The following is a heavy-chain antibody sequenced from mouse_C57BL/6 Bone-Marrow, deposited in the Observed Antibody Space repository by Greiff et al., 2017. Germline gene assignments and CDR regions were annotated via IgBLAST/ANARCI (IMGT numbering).Heavy chain of an antibody. J-gene: IGHJ2*01. CDR1: GFTFSDYG. Sequence: DVKLVESGGGLVKPGGSLKLSCAASGFTFSDYGMHWVRQAPEKGLEWVAYISSGSSTIYYADTVKGRFPISRDNAKNTLFLQMTSRRSEDTAMYYCARGGYGSSYGDYWGQGTTLTVSS. CDR3: ARGGYGSSYGDY. D-gene: IGHD1-1*01. CDR2: ISSGSSTI. V-gene: IGHV5-17*01.